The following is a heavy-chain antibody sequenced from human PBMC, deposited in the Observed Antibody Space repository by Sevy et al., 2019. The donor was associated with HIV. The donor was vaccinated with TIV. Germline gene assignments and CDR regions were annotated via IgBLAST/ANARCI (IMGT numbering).Heavy chain of an antibody. V-gene: IGHV3-64D*06. J-gene: IGHJ4*02. CDR2: ISGNGGST. Sequence: GGSLRLSCSASGFTFSSYPMHWVRQAPGKGLEYVSLISGNGGSTYYADSVKGRFTISRDNFKKTLYLQMSSLRAEDTAVYYCVTRGGLVGATDFDYWCQGTRVTVSS. CDR3: VTRGGLVGATDFDY. D-gene: IGHD1-26*01. CDR1: GFTFSSYP.